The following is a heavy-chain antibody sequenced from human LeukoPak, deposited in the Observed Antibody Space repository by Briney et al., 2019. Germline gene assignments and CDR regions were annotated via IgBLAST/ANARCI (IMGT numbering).Heavy chain of an antibody. CDR2: INHSGST. CDR1: GGSFSGYY. V-gene: IGHV4-34*01. CDR3: ARGRGVRSWFDP. Sequence: PSETLSLTCAVYGGSFSGYYWSWIRQPPGKGLEWIGEINHSGSTNYNPSLKSRVTISVDTSKNQFSLKVSSVTAADTAVYFCARGRGVRSWFDPWGQGTLVTVSS. D-gene: IGHD3-10*01. J-gene: IGHJ5*02.